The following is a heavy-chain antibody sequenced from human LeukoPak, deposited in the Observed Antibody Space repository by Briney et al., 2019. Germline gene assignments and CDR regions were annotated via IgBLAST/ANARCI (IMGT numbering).Heavy chain of an antibody. CDR3: ARDDDFWSGYYTGGDAFDI. D-gene: IGHD3-3*01. V-gene: IGHV4-39*07. CDR1: GVSISSSNSY. CDR2: IYYSGST. J-gene: IGHJ3*02. Sequence: SSETLSLTCTVSGVSISSSNSYWGWIRQPPGKGLEWIGSIYYSGSTYYNPSLKSRVTISVDTSKNQFSLKLSSVTAADTAVYYCARDDDFWSGYYTGGDAFDIWGQGTMVTVSS.